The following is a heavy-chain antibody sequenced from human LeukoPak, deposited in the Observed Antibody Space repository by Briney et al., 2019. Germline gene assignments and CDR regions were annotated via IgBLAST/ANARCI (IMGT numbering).Heavy chain of an antibody. CDR3: ARRAVVVTATRPSTFDY. D-gene: IGHD2-21*02. CDR2: IYYSGIT. Sequence: SETLSLTCTVSGGSISSSSYYWGWVRQPPGRGREWIGNIYYSGITYYNPSRKSRVTISVDTSKNQFSLKLTSVTPADTAVYYCARRAVVVTATRPSTFDYWGQGTLVTVSS. J-gene: IGHJ4*02. V-gene: IGHV4-39*01. CDR1: GGSISSSSYY.